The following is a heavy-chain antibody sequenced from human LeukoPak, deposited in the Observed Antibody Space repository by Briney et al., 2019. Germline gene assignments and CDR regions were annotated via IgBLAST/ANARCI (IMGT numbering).Heavy chain of an antibody. D-gene: IGHD3-3*01. CDR3: ATPLGDFWSGYRARTDY. V-gene: IGHV3-23*01. CDR2: VGGSGGST. CDR1: GFSFSSYA. J-gene: IGHJ4*02. Sequence: GGSLRLSCAASGFSFSSYALYWVRKPPATGLELVSAVGGSGGSTYYVDSVKRRFTISRYNSKNTLYLQMNSLRAEDTAVYYCATPLGDFWSGYRARTDYWGQGTLVTVSS.